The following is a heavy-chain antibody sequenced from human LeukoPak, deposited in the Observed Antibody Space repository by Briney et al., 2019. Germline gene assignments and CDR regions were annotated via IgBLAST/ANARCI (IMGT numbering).Heavy chain of an antibody. J-gene: IGHJ4*02. V-gene: IGHV3-7*01. CDR2: IKQEGSDK. CDR1: GFTFSTYW. D-gene: IGHD1-7*01. Sequence: PGGSLTLSCAASGFTFSTYWMSWVRGAPGKGLEWVANIKQEGSDKYYVVSVKGRFTISKDNAKNSLYLQINSLTAEDTSVYYCARGGTRLSDYWGQGTLVTVSS. CDR3: ARGGTRLSDY.